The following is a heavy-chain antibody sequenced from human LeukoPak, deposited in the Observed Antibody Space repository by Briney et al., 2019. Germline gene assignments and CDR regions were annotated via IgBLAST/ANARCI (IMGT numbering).Heavy chain of an antibody. CDR1: GGSFSGYY. CDR3: ARVRTWIQLWFIDY. D-gene: IGHD5-18*01. V-gene: IGHV4-34*01. Sequence: PSETLSLTCAVYGGSFSGYYWSLIRQPPGKGLEWIGEINHSGSTNYNPSLKSRVTISVDTSKNQFSLKLSSVTAADTAEYYCARVRTWIQLWFIDYWGQGTLVTVSS. CDR2: INHSGST. J-gene: IGHJ4*02.